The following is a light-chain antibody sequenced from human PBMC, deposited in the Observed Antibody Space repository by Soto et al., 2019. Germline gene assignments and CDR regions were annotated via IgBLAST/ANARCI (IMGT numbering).Light chain of an antibody. J-gene: IGLJ3*02. CDR3: AAWDDSLSGPV. CDR1: SSNIGSNS. Sequence: QSVLTQPPSASGTPGQRVTISCSGSSSNIGSNSVFWYQQFPGTAPKLLIYLSNERPSGVPDRFSASKSGTSASLAISGLRPEDEADYYCAAWDDSLSGPVFGGGTKLTVL. CDR2: LSN. V-gene: IGLV1-47*02.